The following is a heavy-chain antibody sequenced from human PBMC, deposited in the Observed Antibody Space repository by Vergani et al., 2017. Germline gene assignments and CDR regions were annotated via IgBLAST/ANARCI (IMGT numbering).Heavy chain of an antibody. CDR3: ARESGSGSYYTEYYYYGMDV. J-gene: IGHJ6*02. D-gene: IGHD3-10*01. V-gene: IGHV3-23*01. Sequence: EVQLLESGGGLVQPGGSLRLSCAASGFTFSSYAMSWVRQAPGKGLEWVSAISGSGGSTYYADSVKGRFTISRDNSKNTLYLQMNSLRAEDTAVYYCARESGSGSYYTEYYYYGMDVWGQGTTVTVSS. CDR1: GFTFSSYA. CDR2: ISGSGGST.